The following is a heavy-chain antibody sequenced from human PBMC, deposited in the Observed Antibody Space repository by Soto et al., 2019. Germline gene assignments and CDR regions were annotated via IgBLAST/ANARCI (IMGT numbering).Heavy chain of an antibody. CDR1: GGSISSYY. J-gene: IGHJ4*02. D-gene: IGHD1-26*01. V-gene: IGHV4-59*01. Sequence: SETLSLTCTVSGGSISSYYWSWIRQPPGKGLEWIGYIYYSGSTNYNPSLKSRVTISVDTSKNQFSLKLSSVTAADTAVYYCASAPLGFRPATHFDYWGQGTLVTVSS. CDR3: ASAPLGFRPATHFDY. CDR2: IYYSGST.